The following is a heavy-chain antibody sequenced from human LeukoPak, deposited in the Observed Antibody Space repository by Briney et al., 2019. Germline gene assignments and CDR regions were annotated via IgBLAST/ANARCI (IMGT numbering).Heavy chain of an antibody. CDR2: ISGDGATT. CDR1: GFTVSGNY. D-gene: IGHD6-19*01. CDR3: AKDTVNSGSSY. Sequence: GGSLRLSCAVSGFTVSGNYMSWVRQAPGKGLEWVSGISGDGATTYYADSVKGRFTISRDNSKNTLIVQMNSLRAEDTAVYYCAKDTVNSGSSYWGQGTLVTVSS. V-gene: IGHV3-23*01. J-gene: IGHJ4*02.